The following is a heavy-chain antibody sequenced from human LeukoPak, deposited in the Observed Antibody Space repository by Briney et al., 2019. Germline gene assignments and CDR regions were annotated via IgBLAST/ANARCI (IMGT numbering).Heavy chain of an antibody. D-gene: IGHD2-2*02. CDR1: GYTFTGYY. CDR3: ARDCSSTSCYIGMDV. J-gene: IGHJ6*02. V-gene: IGHV1-2*04. CDR2: INPNSGGT. Sequence: ASVKVSCKASGYTFTGYYMHWVRQAPGQGLEWMGWINPNSGGTNYAQEFQGWVTMTRDTSISTAYMELSRLRSDDTAVYYCARDCSSTSCYIGMDVWGQGTTVTVSS.